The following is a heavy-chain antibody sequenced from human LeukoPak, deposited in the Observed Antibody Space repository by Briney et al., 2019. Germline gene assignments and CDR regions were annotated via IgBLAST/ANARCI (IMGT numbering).Heavy chain of an antibody. D-gene: IGHD3-22*01. CDR3: ASLNYYDSSGYFHDAFDI. V-gene: IGHV5-51*01. CDR1: GYSFTSYW. Sequence: GESLKISCKGSGYSFTSYWIGWVRQMPGKGLGWMGIIYPGDSDTRYSPSFQGQVTISADKSISTAYLQWSSLKASDTAMYYCASLNYYDSSGYFHDAFDIWGQGTMVTVSS. CDR2: IYPGDSDT. J-gene: IGHJ3*02.